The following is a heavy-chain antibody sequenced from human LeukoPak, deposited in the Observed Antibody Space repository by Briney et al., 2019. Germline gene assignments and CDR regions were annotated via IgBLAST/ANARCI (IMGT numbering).Heavy chain of an antibody. CDR1: GFTFSSYA. D-gene: IGHD5-24*01. CDR3: AKESSLIPSMAGLNAFDI. J-gene: IGHJ3*02. Sequence: GGSLRLSCAASGFTFSSYAMSWVRQAPGKGLEWVSAISGSGGSTYYADSVKGRFTISRDNSKNTLYLQMNSLRAEDTAVYYCAKESSLIPSMAGLNAFDIWGQGTMVTVSS. V-gene: IGHV3-23*01. CDR2: ISGSGGST.